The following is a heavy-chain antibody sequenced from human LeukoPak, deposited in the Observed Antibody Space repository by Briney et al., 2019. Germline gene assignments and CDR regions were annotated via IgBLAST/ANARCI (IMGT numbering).Heavy chain of an antibody. J-gene: IGHJ6*02. CDR2: ISVAGDT. D-gene: IGHD2-2*03. CDR3: VRGGPGYCSGTSCYFYFNALDV. V-gene: IGHV3-13*04. CDR1: GFIFSYYD. Sequence: GGSLRLSRAASGFIFSYYDMHWVRQATGKGLEWVSLISVAGDTYYQGSVKGRFTISREDAQNSLYLQMNNLRAGDTAVYYCVRGGPGYCSGTSCYFYFNALDVWGQGTTVTVSS.